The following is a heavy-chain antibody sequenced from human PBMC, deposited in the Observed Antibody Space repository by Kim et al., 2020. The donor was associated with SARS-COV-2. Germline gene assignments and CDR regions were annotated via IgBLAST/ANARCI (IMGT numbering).Heavy chain of an antibody. Sequence: SETLSLTCAVYGGSFSGYYWSWIRQPPGKGLEWIGEINHSGSTNYNPSLKSRVTISVDTSKNQFSLKLSSVTAADTAVYYCARGYHRDYSNYYYYMDVWGKGTTVTVSS. CDR3: ARGYHRDYSNYYYYMDV. V-gene: IGHV4-34*01. CDR2: INHSGST. D-gene: IGHD4-4*01. J-gene: IGHJ6*03. CDR1: GGSFSGYY.